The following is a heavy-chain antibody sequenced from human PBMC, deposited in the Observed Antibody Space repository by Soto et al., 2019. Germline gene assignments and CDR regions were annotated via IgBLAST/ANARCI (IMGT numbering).Heavy chain of an antibody. D-gene: IGHD2-15*01. CDR2: MSYDGSDT. J-gene: IGHJ4*02. V-gene: IGHV3-30*02. CDR3: TIVRVADSALDH. Sequence: VGSLRLSCVGSGCIFSNNGMHWVRHTPGKGLEWVAFMSYDGSDTFYADSVKGRFTISRDNSKNTLFLHMSNLRAEDTAMYYCTIVRVADSALDHWGQGTLVTVSS. CDR1: GCIFSNNG.